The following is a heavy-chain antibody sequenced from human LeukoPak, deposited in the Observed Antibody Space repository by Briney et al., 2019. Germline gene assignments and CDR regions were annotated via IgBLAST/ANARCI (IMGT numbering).Heavy chain of an antibody. CDR3: ARSGFGATNIYSYFDY. Sequence: PSETLSLTCAVSGDSISRNNWWNWVRQPPGKGLEWIGEIHHSGSTNYNPSLKSRVTISVDTSKNQFSLKLSSVAAADTAVYYCARSGFGATNIYSYFDYWGQGTLVTVSS. D-gene: IGHD1-26*01. CDR1: GDSISRNNW. CDR2: IHHSGST. V-gene: IGHV4-4*02. J-gene: IGHJ4*02.